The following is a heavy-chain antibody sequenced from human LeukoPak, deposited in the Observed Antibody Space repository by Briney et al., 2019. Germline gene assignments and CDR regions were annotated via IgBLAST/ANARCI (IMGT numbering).Heavy chain of an antibody. CDR1: GGSISSYY. Sequence: SETLSLTCTVSGGSISSYYWSWIRQPPRKGLEWIGYIYYSGSTNYNPSLKSRVTISVDTSKNQFSLKLSSVTAADTAVYYCARVDYGGTPYNWFDPWGQGTLVTVSS. J-gene: IGHJ5*02. CDR2: IYYSGST. CDR3: ARVDYGGTPYNWFDP. D-gene: IGHD4-23*01. V-gene: IGHV4-59*08.